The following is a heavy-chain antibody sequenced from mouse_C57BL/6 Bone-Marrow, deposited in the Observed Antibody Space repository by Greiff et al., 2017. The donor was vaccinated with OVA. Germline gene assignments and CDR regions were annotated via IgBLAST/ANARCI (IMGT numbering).Heavy chain of an antibody. D-gene: IGHD1-1*01. J-gene: IGHJ1*03. CDR2: IYPGSGST. CDR3: ARSGTTVVDWYFDV. Sequence: VQLQQPGAELVKPGASVKMSCKASGYTFTSYWITWVKQRPGQGLEWIGDIYPGSGSTNYNEKFKSKATLTVDTSSSTAYMQLSSLTSEDSAVYYCARSGTTVVDWYFDVWGTGTTVTVSS. V-gene: IGHV1-55*01. CDR1: GYTFTSYW.